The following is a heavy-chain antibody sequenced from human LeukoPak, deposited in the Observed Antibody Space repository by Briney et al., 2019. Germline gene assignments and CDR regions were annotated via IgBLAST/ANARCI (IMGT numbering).Heavy chain of an antibody. D-gene: IGHD3-22*01. CDR1: GYSFTSYW. CDR3: ARGRRTYYDSSGYYHLDY. V-gene: IGHV5-51*01. J-gene: IGHJ4*02. CDR2: IYPGDSDT. Sequence: GESLKISCKGSGYSFTSYWIGWVRQMPGKGLEWMGIIYPGDSDTRYSPSFQGQVTISADKSISTAYLQWSSPKASDTAMYYCARGRRTYYDSSGYYHLDYWGQGTLVTVSS.